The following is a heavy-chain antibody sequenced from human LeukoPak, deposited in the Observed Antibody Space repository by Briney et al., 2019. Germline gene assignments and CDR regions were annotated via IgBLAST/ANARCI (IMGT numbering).Heavy chain of an antibody. CDR2: IKQDGSEK. Sequence: GGSLRLSCAASGFTFSSCWMSWVRQAPGKGLEWVANIKQDGSEKYYVDSVKGRFTISRDNAKNSLYLQMNSLRAEDTAVYYCARDAIYGSGSYYIPYYYYYYMDVWGKGTTVTISS. V-gene: IGHV3-7*01. D-gene: IGHD3-10*01. CDR1: GFTFSSCW. J-gene: IGHJ6*03. CDR3: ARDAIYGSGSYYIPYYYYYYMDV.